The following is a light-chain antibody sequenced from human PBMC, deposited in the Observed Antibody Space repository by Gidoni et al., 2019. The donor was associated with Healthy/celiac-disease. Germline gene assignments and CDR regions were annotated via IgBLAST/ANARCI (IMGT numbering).Light chain of an antibody. CDR2: KAS. CDR3: QKYNSGFT. CDR1: QSISSW. J-gene: IGKJ3*01. Sequence: DLQMTPSPSTLSASVGDRVTISCRASQSISSWLAWYQQKPGKAPKLLIYKASSLESGVPSRFGVSGDGTEFTITSSSLQPDDFETYYCQKYNSGFTFGPGTKVDIK. V-gene: IGKV1-5*03.